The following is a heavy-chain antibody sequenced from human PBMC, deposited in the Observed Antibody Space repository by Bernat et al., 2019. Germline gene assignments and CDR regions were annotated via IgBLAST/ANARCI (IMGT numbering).Heavy chain of an antibody. CDR2: FSGSGGST. D-gene: IGHD2-15*01. Sequence: EVQLLESGGGLVQTGGSLRLSCVASGFTFSSYAMSWVRQAPGKGLAGVTVFSGSGGSTYYAYSVKGRFPISSNNSKNTQYLQIDSLRAQDTAVYYLAKGRDVVVVVAADDYWGQGALVTVSS. CDR3: AKGRDVVVVVAADDY. J-gene: IGHJ4*02. V-gene: IGHV3-23*01. CDR1: GFTFSSYA.